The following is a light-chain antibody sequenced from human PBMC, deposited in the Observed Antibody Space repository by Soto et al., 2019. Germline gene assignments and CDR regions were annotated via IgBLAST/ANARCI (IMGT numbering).Light chain of an antibody. CDR1: KGDVTSDHY. J-gene: IGLJ2*01. V-gene: IGLV7-46*01. CDR2: EAS. CDR3: LLSYSGADVV. Sequence: QAVVTQDPSLTVSPGGSVTLTWGSSKGDVTSDHYPSWYQQKPGQAPRTLIYEASNKHSWTPPRFSGSLLGGKATLTLSGAQPDDEAQYYCLLSYSGADVVFGGGTKVTVL.